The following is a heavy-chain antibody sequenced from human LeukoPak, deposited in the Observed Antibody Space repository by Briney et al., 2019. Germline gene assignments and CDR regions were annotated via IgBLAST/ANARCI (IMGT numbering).Heavy chain of an antibody. CDR2: IYHSGST. Sequence: SETLSPTRAVSGGSISSSNWWSWVRQPPGKGLEWIGEIYHSGSTNYNPSLKSRVTISVDTSKNQFSLRLSSVTAADTAVYYCARQSYTAYYYYGMDVWGQGTTVTVSS. D-gene: IGHD3-10*01. V-gene: IGHV4-4*02. CDR1: GGSISSSNW. CDR3: ARQSYTAYYYYGMDV. J-gene: IGHJ6*02.